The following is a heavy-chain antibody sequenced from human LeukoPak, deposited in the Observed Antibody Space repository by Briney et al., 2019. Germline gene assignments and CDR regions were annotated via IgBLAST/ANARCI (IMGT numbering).Heavy chain of an antibody. J-gene: IGHJ6*02. CDR1: GDSVSSNSAA. Sequence: SQTLSLTCAISGDSVSSNSAAWNWIRQSPSRGLEWLGRTYYMSKWYNDYAVSVKSRLTINPDTSKNQFSLQLNSVTPEDTAVYYCARAAGRWLQENYYYYGMDVWGQGTTVTVSS. CDR3: ARAAGRWLQENYYYYGMDV. CDR2: TYYMSKWYN. V-gene: IGHV6-1*01. D-gene: IGHD5-24*01.